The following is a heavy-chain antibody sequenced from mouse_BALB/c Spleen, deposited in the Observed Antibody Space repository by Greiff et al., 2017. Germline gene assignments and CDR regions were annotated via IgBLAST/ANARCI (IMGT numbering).Heavy chain of an antibody. CDR2: INRNGGST. CDR1: GFTFSSYY. V-gene: IGHV5-6-2*01. Sequence: DVKLVESGGGLVKPGGSLKLSCAASGFTFSSYYMSWVRQTPEKRLELVAAINRNGGSTYYPDTVKGRFTISRDNATNTLYLQMSRLKSEDTALYYCARRDYGTSYWYFDVWGAGTTVTVSS. CDR3: ARRDYGTSYWYFDV. D-gene: IGHD1-1*01. J-gene: IGHJ1*01.